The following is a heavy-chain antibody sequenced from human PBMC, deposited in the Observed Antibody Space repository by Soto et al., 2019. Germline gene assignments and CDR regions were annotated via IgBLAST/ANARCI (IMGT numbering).Heavy chain of an antibody. Sequence: QVQLQQWGAGLLKPSETLSLTCPVYGGSFSGYYWSWIRQPPGKGLEWIGEINHSGSTTYNPSLKSRVTISVDTSKNQFSLKLSSVTAADTAVYYCSRGRRTAVAIDYWGQGTLVTVSS. CDR3: SRGRRTAVAIDY. CDR2: INHSGST. D-gene: IGHD4-17*01. V-gene: IGHV4-34*01. J-gene: IGHJ4*02. CDR1: GGSFSGYY.